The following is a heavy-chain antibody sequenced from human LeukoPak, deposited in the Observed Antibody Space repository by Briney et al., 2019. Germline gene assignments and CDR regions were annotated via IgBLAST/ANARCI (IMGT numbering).Heavy chain of an antibody. CDR2: IYSGGST. V-gene: IGHV3-66*04. CDR3: ARLYDRPYYFDY. J-gene: IGHJ4*02. D-gene: IGHD3-16*01. CDR1: GFTFSSFG. Sequence: GGSLRLSCAASGFTFSSFGIHWVRQAPGKGLEWVSVIYSGGSTYYADSVKGRFTISRDNSKNTLYLQMNSLRAEDTAVYYCARLYDRPYYFDYWGQGTLVTVSS.